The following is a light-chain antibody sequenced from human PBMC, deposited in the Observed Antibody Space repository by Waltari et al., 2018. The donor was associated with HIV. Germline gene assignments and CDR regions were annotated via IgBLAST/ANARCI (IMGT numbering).Light chain of an antibody. J-gene: IGLJ2*01. CDR3: DCAADISQRI. V-gene: IGLV3-27*01. CDR2: KDG. CDR1: VLAKTL. Sequence: SYELTQPSSVSVSPGQTVTITCSGAVLAKTLVRWLQQKPGQAPVLLIFKDGERPSGVPGRCSASTSGTTVTLTITGAQAGDEADYDCDCAADISQRIFGGGTKLTVL.